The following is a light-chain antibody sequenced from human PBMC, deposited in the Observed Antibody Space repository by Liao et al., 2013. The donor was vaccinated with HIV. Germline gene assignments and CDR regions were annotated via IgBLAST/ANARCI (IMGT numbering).Light chain of an antibody. J-gene: IGLJ1*01. V-gene: IGLV3-1*01. Sequence: SYELTQPPSVSVSPGQTASVTCSGHRLGDKFACWYQRKPGQSPLLVMYQDDKRPSGIPERFSGSNSGNTATLTISGTQATDEADYYCQAWDSTTASYVFGTGTKVTVL. CDR1: RLGDKF. CDR3: QAWDSTTASYV. CDR2: QDD.